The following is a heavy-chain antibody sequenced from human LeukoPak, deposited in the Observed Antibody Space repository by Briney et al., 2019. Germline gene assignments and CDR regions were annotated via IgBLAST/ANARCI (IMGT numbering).Heavy chain of an antibody. J-gene: IGHJ4*02. CDR1: GGSISSSSYY. Sequence: SETLSLTCTVSGGSISSSSYYWGWIRQPPGKGLEWIGSIYYSGSTYYNPSLKSRVTISVDTSKNQFSLKLSSMTAADTAVYYCAREIAVAWRDFDYWGQGTLVTVSS. CDR3: AREIAVAWRDFDY. D-gene: IGHD6-19*01. CDR2: IYYSGST. V-gene: IGHV4-39*01.